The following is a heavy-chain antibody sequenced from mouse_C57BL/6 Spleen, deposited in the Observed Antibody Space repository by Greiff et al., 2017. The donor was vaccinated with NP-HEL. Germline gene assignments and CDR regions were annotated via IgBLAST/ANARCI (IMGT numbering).Heavy chain of an antibody. CDR2: ISYDGSN. V-gene: IGHV3-6*01. CDR1: GYSITSGYY. CDR3: ARDRDYYGSSYIFDY. D-gene: IGHD1-1*01. Sequence: EVQLVESGPGLVKPSQSLSLTCSVTGYSITSGYYWNWIRQFPGNKLEWMGYISYDGSNNYNPSLKNRISITRDTSKNQFFLKLNSVTTEDTATYYCARDRDYYGSSYIFDYWGQGTTLTVSS. J-gene: IGHJ2*01.